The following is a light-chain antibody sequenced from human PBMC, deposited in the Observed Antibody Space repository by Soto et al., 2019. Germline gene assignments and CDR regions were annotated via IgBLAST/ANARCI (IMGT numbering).Light chain of an antibody. Sequence: GDRVTITCRASQSISSWLAWYQQKPGKAPKLLIYAASRLQGGVPSRFSGSGSGTEFTLTIGSLQPEDSATYYCLQHDSFPYTFGQGTKVDIK. CDR1: QSISSW. CDR2: AAS. CDR3: LQHDSFPYT. J-gene: IGKJ2*01. V-gene: IGKV1-5*01.